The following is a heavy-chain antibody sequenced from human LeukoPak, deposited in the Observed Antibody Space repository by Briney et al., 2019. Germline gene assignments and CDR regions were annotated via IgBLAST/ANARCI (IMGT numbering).Heavy chain of an antibody. CDR2: INPNSGGT. CDR3: ARGDVVVVPAAMQNY. D-gene: IGHD2-2*01. V-gene: IGHV1-2*02. Sequence: GASVKVSCKASGYTFTGYYMHWVRQAPGQGLEWMGWINPNSGGTNYAQKFQGRVTMTRDTSISTAYMELSRLRSDDTAVYYCARGDVVVVPAAMQNYWGQGTLVTVSS. CDR1: GYTFTGYY. J-gene: IGHJ4*02.